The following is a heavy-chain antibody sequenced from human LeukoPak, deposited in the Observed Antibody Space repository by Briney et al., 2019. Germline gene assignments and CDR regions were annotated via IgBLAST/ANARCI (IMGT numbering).Heavy chain of an antibody. CDR1: GFTFSSYG. CDR3: ARVIAAAGTLDAFDI. CDR2: IYSGGST. J-gene: IGHJ3*02. V-gene: IGHV3-66*01. D-gene: IGHD6-13*01. Sequence: GGSLRLSCAASGFTFSSYGMHWVRQAPGKGLEWVSVIYSGGSTYYADSVKGRFTISRDNSKNTLYLQMNSLRAEDTAVYYCARVIAAAGTLDAFDIWGQGTMVTVSS.